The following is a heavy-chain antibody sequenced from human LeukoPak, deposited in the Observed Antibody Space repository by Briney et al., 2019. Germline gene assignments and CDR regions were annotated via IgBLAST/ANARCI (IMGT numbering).Heavy chain of an antibody. Sequence: SETLSLTCAVSGGSISSSNWWSWVRPPPGKGLEWIGEIYHSGSTNYNPSLKSRVTISVDKSKNQFSLKLSSVTAADTAVYYCARVSVYYDSSGYYYYYYYMDVWGKGTTVTVSS. CDR1: GGSISSSNW. D-gene: IGHD3-22*01. J-gene: IGHJ6*03. CDR3: ARVSVYYDSSGYYYYYYYMDV. CDR2: IYHSGST. V-gene: IGHV4-4*02.